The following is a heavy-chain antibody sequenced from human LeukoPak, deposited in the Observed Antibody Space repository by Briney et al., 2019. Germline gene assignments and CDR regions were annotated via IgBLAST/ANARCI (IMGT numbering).Heavy chain of an antibody. V-gene: IGHV3-7*05. D-gene: IGHD1-26*01. CDR3: ARVGKSGSYPFDY. CDR1: GFTFNSYW. Sequence: GGSLRLSCAASGFTFNSYWMTWARQAPGRGLEWLADIKQDGSEQYYVDSVKGRFTISRDNAKNSLYLQMNSLRAGDTAVYYCARVGKSGSYPFDYWGQGSLVTVSS. J-gene: IGHJ4*02. CDR2: IKQDGSEQ.